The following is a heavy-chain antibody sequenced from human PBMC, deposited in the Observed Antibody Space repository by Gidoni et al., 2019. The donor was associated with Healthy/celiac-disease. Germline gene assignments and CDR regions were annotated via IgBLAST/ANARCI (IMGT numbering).Heavy chain of an antibody. J-gene: IGHJ4*02. CDR2: INHSGST. CDR1: GGSFSGYY. D-gene: IGHD3-16*01. V-gene: IGHV4-34*01. Sequence: QVQLQQWGAGLFKPSETLSLTCAVYGGSFSGYYWSWIRQPPGKGLEWIGEINHSGSTNYNPSLKSRVTISVDTSKNQFSLKLSSVTAADTAVYYCARVTFGRVLPIDKDWGQGTLVTVSS. CDR3: ARVTFGRVLPIDKD.